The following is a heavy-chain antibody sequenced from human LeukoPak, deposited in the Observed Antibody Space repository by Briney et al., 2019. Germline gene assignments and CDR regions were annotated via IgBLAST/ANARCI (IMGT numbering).Heavy chain of an antibody. CDR3: ARVNFRDYRGYTWFEP. CDR2: VRTKTHGGAP. CDR1: GVTFGDYA. D-gene: IGHD3-10*01. Sequence: GSLRLSCKGSGVTFGDYAVTWFRQAPGKGLEWVGFVRTKTHGGAPETAAPVKGRFNVSRDDSEGIAYLQMTSLRTEDTAMYYCARVNFRDYRGYTWFEPWGQGTLVTVSS. J-gene: IGHJ5*02. V-gene: IGHV3-49*03.